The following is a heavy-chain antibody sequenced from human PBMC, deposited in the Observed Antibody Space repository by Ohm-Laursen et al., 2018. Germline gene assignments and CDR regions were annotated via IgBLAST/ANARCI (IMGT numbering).Heavy chain of an antibody. J-gene: IGHJ4*02. CDR3: ARDLDGYNEVY. CDR2: IYHSGTT. CDR1: GYSISSGYY. Sequence: SETLSLTCAVSGYSISSGYYWAWIRQPPGKGLEWIGSIYHSGTTYYNPSLKSRVTISVDTSKNQFSLKLSSVTAADTAVYYCARDLDGYNEVYWGQGTLVTVSS. D-gene: IGHD5-24*01. V-gene: IGHV4-38-2*02.